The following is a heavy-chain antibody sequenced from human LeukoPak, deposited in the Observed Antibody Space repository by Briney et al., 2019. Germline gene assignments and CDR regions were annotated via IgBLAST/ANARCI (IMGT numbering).Heavy chain of an antibody. V-gene: IGHV1-2*02. CDR2: INPNSGGT. CDR3: ARGTGEGYSYGRYYFDY. D-gene: IGHD5-18*01. CDR1: GYTFTRYY. J-gene: IGHJ4*02. Sequence: ASVKVSCKASGYTFTRYYMHWVRQAPGQGLEWMGWINPNSGGTNYAQKFQGRVTMTRDTAISTAYMELSRLRSDDTAVYYCARGTGEGYSYGRYYFDYWGQGTLVTVSS.